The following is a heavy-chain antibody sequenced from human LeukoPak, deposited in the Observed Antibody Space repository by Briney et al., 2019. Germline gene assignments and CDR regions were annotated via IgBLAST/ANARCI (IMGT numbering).Heavy chain of an antibody. CDR2: ISDSAGSR. CDR1: GFTFRNYA. J-gene: IGHJ4*02. Sequence: GGSLRLSCVASGFTFRNYAMNWVRQAPGKGLEWVSAISDSAGSRYYGDSVKGRFTISRDNSKNTLYLQMNSLRAEDTAVYYCAKTSGKSWYPLDYWGQGTLVTASS. D-gene: IGHD4-23*01. V-gene: IGHV3-23*01. CDR3: AKTSGKSWYPLDY.